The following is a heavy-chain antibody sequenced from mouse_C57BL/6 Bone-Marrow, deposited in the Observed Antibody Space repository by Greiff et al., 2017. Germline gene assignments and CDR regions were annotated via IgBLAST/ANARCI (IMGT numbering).Heavy chain of an antibody. CDR3: TRKGWLLLDY. CDR2: IYIGNGYT. Sequence: VQLQQSGAELVRPGSSVKMSCKTSGYTFTSYGINWVKQRPGQGLEWIGYIYIGNGYTEYHEKFKGKATLTADTSSSTAYMQLSSLPSEDSAIYFCTRKGWLLLDYWGQGTTLTVSS. J-gene: IGHJ2*01. D-gene: IGHD2-3*01. CDR1: GYTFTSYG. V-gene: IGHV1-58*01.